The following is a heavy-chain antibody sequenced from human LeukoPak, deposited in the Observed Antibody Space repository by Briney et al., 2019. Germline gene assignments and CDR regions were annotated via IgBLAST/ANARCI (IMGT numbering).Heavy chain of an antibody. CDR3: ARLRRDFWSGYLNWFDP. CDR2: IYHSGST. D-gene: IGHD3-3*01. Sequence: SETLSLTCAVSGYSISSGYYWGWIRQPPGNGLEWIGSIYHSGSTYYNPSLKSRVTISVDTSKNQFSLKLSSVTAAVTAVYYCARLRRDFWSGYLNWFDPWGQGTLVTVSS. CDR1: GYSISSGYY. V-gene: IGHV4-38-2*01. J-gene: IGHJ5*02.